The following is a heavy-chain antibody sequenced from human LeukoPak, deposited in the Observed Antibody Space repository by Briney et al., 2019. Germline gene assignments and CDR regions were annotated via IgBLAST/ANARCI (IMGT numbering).Heavy chain of an antibody. J-gene: IGHJ5*02. Sequence: SETLSLTCTVSGDSISAYYWSWVRQTPGKGLEWIAFIHSSGTTNYNPSLKSRVSISVDTSNNQFSLSVNSVTAADTAVYYCARGGASSEWFDPWGQGTLVTVSS. CDR3: ARGGASSEWFDP. V-gene: IGHV4-59*01. D-gene: IGHD6-25*01. CDR2: IHSSGTT. CDR1: GDSISAYY.